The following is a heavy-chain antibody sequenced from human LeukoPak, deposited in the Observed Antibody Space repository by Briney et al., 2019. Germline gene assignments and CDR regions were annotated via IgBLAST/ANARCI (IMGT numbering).Heavy chain of an antibody. V-gene: IGHV4-59*01. CDR1: GGSISSYY. Sequence: PSETLSLTCTVSGGSISSYYWSWIRQPPGKGLEWIGYIYYSGSTNYNPSLKSRVTISVDTSKNQFSLKLSSVTAADTAVYYCARSAPYYDFWSGYYKGNILPLDYWGQGTLVTVSS. CDR3: ARSAPYYDFWSGYYKGNILPLDY. CDR2: IYYSGST. J-gene: IGHJ4*02. D-gene: IGHD3-3*01.